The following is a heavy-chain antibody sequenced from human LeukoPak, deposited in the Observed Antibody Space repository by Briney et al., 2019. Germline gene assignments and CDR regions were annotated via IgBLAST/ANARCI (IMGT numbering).Heavy chain of an antibody. J-gene: IGHJ3*02. CDR3: ANQWYDILTGYYNVDDAFDI. Sequence: GGSLRLSCAASGFTFSSYSMNWVRQAPGKGLEWVSSISSSSSYIYYADSVKGRFTISRDNAKNPLYLQMNSLRAEDTAVYYCANQWYDILTGYYNVDDAFDIWGQGTMVTVSS. D-gene: IGHD3-9*01. CDR1: GFTFSSYS. CDR2: ISSSSSYI. V-gene: IGHV3-21*01.